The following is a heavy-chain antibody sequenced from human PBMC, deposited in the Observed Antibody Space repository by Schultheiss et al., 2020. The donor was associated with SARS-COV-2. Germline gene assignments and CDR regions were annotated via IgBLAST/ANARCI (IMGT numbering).Heavy chain of an antibody. CDR1: GGSISSSSYY. J-gene: IGHJ4*02. D-gene: IGHD3-10*01. Sequence: SETLSLTCTVSGGSISSSSYYWGWIRQPPGKGLEWIGFIHDSGSTNYNPSLKSRVTISLDTSKNQFSLKLTSVTAADTAVYYCARRMGFGDWSFDSWGQGTLVTVSS. CDR3: ARRMGFGDWSFDS. V-gene: IGHV4-39*07. CDR2: IHDSGST.